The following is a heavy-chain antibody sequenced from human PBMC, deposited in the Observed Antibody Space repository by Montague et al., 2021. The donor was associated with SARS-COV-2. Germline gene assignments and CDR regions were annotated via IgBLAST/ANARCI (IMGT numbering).Heavy chain of an antibody. Sequence: SLRLSCAASGFTFSNSAMNWVRQAPGKGLEWVSGSSGSDGGTHYADSVKGRFTISRDNSKNVLYLQMNSLRAEDTALYYCAKDSYYYGLGYGMDVWGQGTQVTLSS. J-gene: IGHJ6*02. CDR2: SSGSDGGT. D-gene: IGHD3-10*01. CDR1: GFTFSNSA. CDR3: AKDSYYYGLGYGMDV. V-gene: IGHV3-23*01.